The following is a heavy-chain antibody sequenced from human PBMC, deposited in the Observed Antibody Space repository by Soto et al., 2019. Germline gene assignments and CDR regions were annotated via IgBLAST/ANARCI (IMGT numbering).Heavy chain of an antibody. V-gene: IGHV1-18*01. Sequence: QVQLVQSGAEVKKPGASVKVSCKASAYTFTSYGIGWVRQAPGQGLEWMGWISAYNGNTNYAQKLQGRVTMTTDTSTSTAYRELRSLRSDETAVYYCARDRGSYALDYWGQGTLVTVSS. CDR1: AYTFTSYG. CDR3: ARDRGSYALDY. D-gene: IGHD1-26*01. CDR2: ISAYNGNT. J-gene: IGHJ4*02.